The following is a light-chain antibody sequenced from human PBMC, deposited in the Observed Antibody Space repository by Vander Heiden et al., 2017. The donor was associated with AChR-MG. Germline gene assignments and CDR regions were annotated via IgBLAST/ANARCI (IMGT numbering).Light chain of an antibody. CDR1: SSDVGGYNY. J-gene: IGLJ2*01. CDR2: DVS. Sequence: QSALTQPASVSGSPGQPITISCTGTSSDVGGYNYVSWYQQHPGKAPKLMIYDVSKRPSGVSNRFSGSKSGNTASLTISGLQAEDEADYYCSSYISGSTRVFGGGTKLTVL. V-gene: IGLV2-14*01. CDR3: SSYISGSTRV.